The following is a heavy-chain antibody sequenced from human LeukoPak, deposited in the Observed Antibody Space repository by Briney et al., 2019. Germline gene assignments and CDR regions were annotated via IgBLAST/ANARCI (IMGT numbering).Heavy chain of an antibody. V-gene: IGHV3-21*01. Sequence: PGGSLRLSCAASGFTFSSYSMNWVRQAPGKGLEWVSSISSSSSYIYYADSVKGRFTISRDNAKNSLYLQMNSLRAEDTAVYYCARSYESEQSYYYMDVWGKGTTVTVSS. CDR3: ARSYESEQSYYYMDV. CDR1: GFTFSSYS. J-gene: IGHJ6*03. CDR2: ISSSSSYI. D-gene: IGHD6-19*01.